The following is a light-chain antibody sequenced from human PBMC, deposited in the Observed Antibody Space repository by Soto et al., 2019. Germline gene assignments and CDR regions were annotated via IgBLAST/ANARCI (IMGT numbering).Light chain of an antibody. J-gene: IGKJ1*01. Sequence: IVLIQSPATLSVSPGERATLSCRASQNISTYLISYQQKPGQAPRLLLYDVSNRATDIPARFSGSGSGTDFTLTIGSLEPEDLAVYYCQQRSNWPRTFGQGTKVEIK. V-gene: IGKV3-11*01. CDR1: QNISTY. CDR3: QQRSNWPRT. CDR2: DVS.